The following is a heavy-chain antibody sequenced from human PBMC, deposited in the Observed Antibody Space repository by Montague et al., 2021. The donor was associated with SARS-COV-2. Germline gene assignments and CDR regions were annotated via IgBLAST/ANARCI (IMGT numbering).Heavy chain of an antibody. CDR2: XDWDDGK. Sequence: PALVKPTQTLTLTCTFSGFSLSTSGMCVGWIRQPPGKALEWLARXDWDDGKYYSPSLKTRLTITKDTSKNQVVLTMTNMDPVDTATYYCALELGTVVTLDYWGQGTLVTVSS. CDR1: GFSLSTSGMC. D-gene: IGHD4-23*01. CDR3: ALELGTVVTLDY. V-gene: IGHV2-70*11. J-gene: IGHJ4*02.